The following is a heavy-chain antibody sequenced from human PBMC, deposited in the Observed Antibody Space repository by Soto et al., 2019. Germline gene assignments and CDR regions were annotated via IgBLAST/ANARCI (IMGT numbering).Heavy chain of an antibody. Sequence: QPGGSLRLSCAASGFTFSSYVFHWVRQAPGKGLECVALVSNDGALKYYADSVKGRFTISRDNSENTLYLQMNSLRDGDTAVYYCARDWEMDYWGQGTLVTVSS. CDR2: VSNDGALK. V-gene: IGHV3-30-3*01. CDR1: GFTFSSYV. J-gene: IGHJ4*02. D-gene: IGHD1-26*01. CDR3: ARDWEMDY.